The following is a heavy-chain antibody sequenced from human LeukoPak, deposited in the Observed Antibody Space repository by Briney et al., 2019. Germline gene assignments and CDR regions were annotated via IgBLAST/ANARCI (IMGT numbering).Heavy chain of an antibody. CDR3: AREGLYCSGGSCYHDY. D-gene: IGHD2-15*01. J-gene: IGHJ4*02. CDR1: GYTFTGYY. Sequence: ASVKVSCKASGYTFTGYYMHWVRQAPGQGLEWMGWINPNSGGTNYAQKFQGRVTMTRDTSISTAYMELSRLRSDDTAVYYCAREGLYCSGGSCYHDYWGQGTLVTVSS. CDR2: INPNSGGT. V-gene: IGHV1-2*02.